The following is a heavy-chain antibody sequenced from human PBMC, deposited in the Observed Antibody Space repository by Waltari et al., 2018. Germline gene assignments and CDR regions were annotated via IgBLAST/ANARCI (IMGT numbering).Heavy chain of an antibody. CDR3: ARSPPAYDFWSGYYYYFDY. CDR1: GGSISSHY. Sequence: QVQLQESGPGLVKPSETLSLTCTVSGGSISSHYWSWIRQPPGKGLEWNGYIYYSGSTNYNPSLKSRVTISVDTSKNQCSLKLSSVTAADTAVYYCARSPPAYDFWSGYYYYFDYCGHGTLGTVSS. J-gene: IGHJ4*01. V-gene: IGHV4-59*11. D-gene: IGHD3-3*01. CDR2: IYYSGST.